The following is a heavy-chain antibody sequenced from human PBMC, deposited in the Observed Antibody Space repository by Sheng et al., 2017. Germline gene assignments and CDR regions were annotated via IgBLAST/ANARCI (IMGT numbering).Heavy chain of an antibody. D-gene: IGHD3-3*01. Sequence: QLQLQESGPGLVKPSETLSLTCTVSGGSISSSSYYWGWIRQPPGKGLEWIGSIYYSGSTYYNPSLKSRVTISVDTSKNQFSLKLSSVTAAETAVYYCARQGFLEWLLLLDYWGQGTLVTVSS. CDR2: IYYSGST. CDR1: GGSISSSSYY. J-gene: IGHJ4*02. V-gene: IGHV4-39*07. CDR3: ARQGFLEWLLLLDY.